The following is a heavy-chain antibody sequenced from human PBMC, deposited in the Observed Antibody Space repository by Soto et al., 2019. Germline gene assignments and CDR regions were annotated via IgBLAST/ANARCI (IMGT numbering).Heavy chain of an antibody. CDR2: IMPTFGSA. Sequence: RASVKASCKVSGRSFSSHGIAWVRQVPGQGLEWVGGIMPTFGSATYAPKFQGRVTITADKSTSTAYMELRSLRSEDTSVYYCATERSAQYFEYWGQGTLVTVSS. CDR1: GRSFSSHG. V-gene: IGHV1-69*06. CDR3: ATERSAQYFEY. J-gene: IGHJ4*02. D-gene: IGHD1-1*01.